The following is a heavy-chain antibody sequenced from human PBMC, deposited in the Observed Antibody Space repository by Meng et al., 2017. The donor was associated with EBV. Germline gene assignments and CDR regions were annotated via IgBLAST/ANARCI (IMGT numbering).Heavy chain of an antibody. D-gene: IGHD6-13*01. CDR3: AHRRDEYSSSWYGWFDP. CDR1: GFSLSTSGVG. J-gene: IGHJ5*02. Sequence: ITLKESGPTRVKPTQPLTLTCTFSGFSLSTSGVGVGWIRQPPGKALEWLALIYWDDDKRYSPSLKSRLTITKDTSKNQVVLTMTNMDPVDTATYYCAHRRDEYSSSWYGWFDPWGQGTLVTVSS. CDR2: IYWDDDK. V-gene: IGHV2-5*02.